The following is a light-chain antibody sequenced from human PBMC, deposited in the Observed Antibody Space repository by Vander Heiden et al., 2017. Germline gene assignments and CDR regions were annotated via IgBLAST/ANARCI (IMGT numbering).Light chain of an antibody. V-gene: IGKV1-39*01. CDR2: AAS. J-gene: IGKJ4*02. CDR1: QSISSY. CDR3: QQSYSTPRT. Sequence: IPMTQSPSSLSASVGDRVTITCRASQSISSYLNWYQQKPGKAPKLLIYAASSLQSGVPARFSGSGSGTDFTLTISSLQPEDVATYYCQQSYSTPRTFGEGTKVEIK.